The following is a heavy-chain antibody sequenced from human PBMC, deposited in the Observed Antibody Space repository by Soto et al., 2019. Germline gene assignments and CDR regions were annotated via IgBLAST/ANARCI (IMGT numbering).Heavy chain of an antibody. J-gene: IGHJ6*02. CDR1: GFSLSTSGMC. Sequence: GSGPTLVNPTQTLTLTCTFSGFSLSTSGMCVSWIRQPPGKALEWLALIDWDDDKYYSTSLKTRLTISKDTSKNQVVLTMTNMDPVDTATYYCARISWIAAAGYYYGMDVWGQGTTVTVSS. CDR2: IDWDDDK. D-gene: IGHD6-13*01. V-gene: IGHV2-70*01. CDR3: ARISWIAAAGYYYGMDV.